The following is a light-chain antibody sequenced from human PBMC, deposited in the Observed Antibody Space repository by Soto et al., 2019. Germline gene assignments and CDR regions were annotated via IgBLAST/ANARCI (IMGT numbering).Light chain of an antibody. CDR1: QTVSSY. J-gene: IGKJ5*01. CDR3: QQYGTSPIT. CDR2: GAS. Sequence: ENVLTQSPGTLSLSPGERATLSCRASQTVSSYLTWYQQRPGQAPRLLIYGASKRATGIPDRFSGSGSGTDFTLTISRLETEDFAIYYCQQYGTSPITFGQGTLLEIK. V-gene: IGKV3-20*01.